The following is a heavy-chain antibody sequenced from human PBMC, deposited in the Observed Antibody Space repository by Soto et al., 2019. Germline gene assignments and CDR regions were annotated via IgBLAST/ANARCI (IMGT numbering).Heavy chain of an antibody. CDR2: ISSSGYI. V-gene: IGHV3-21*01. CDR1: GFNCNSYT. Sequence: XGALILSCAASGFNCNSYTINWVRQAPGKRLEWLSSISSSGYIFSTDSVRGRFTISRDNAKNSVYLQINSLRAEDTAVYFCARDCSGGSCYPGMDVWGQGTTVTVSS. J-gene: IGHJ6*02. CDR3: ARDCSGGSCYPGMDV. D-gene: IGHD2-15*01.